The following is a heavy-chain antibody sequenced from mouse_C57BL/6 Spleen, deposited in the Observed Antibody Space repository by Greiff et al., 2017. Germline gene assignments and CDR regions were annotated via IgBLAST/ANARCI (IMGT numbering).Heavy chain of an antibody. CDR1: GYTFTSYW. Sequence: QVQLPQPVAELVKPGASVKLSCKASGYTFTSYWMHWVQQRPGQGLEWIGMIHPNSGSTNYNAKFKSKATLTVDKSSSTAYMQLSSLTSEDAAVYYCARVTAVVEDYLDYWGQGTTLTVSS. CDR2: IHPNSGST. D-gene: IGHD1-1*01. J-gene: IGHJ2*01. V-gene: IGHV1-64*01. CDR3: ARVTAVVEDYLDY.